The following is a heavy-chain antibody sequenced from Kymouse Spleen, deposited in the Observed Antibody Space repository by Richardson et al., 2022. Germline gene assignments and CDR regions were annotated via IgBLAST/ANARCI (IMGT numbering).Heavy chain of an antibody. Sequence: EVQLVESGGGLVKPGGSLRLSCAASGFTFSNAWMSWVRQAPGKGLEWVGRIKSKTDGGTTDYAAPVKGRFTISRDDSKNTLYLQMNSLKTEDTAVYYCTRHYYGSGSFDYWGQGTLVTVSS. CDR2: IKSKTDGGTT. V-gene: IGHV3-15*01. D-gene: IGHD3-10*01. J-gene: IGHJ4*02. CDR3: TRHYYGSGSFDY. CDR1: GFTFSNAW.